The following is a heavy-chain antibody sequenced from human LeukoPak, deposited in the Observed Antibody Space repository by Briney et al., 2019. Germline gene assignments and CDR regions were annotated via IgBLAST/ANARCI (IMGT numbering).Heavy chain of an antibody. Sequence: PSETLSLTCAVYGGSFSGYYWSWIRQPPGKGLEWIGEINHSGSTNYNPSLKSRVTISVDTSKNQFSLKLSSVTAADTAVYYCARRARIYCSGGSCYSGVVGYWGQGTLVTVST. J-gene: IGHJ4*02. CDR1: GGSFSGYY. CDR2: INHSGST. D-gene: IGHD2-15*01. V-gene: IGHV4-34*01. CDR3: ARRARIYCSGGSCYSGVVGY.